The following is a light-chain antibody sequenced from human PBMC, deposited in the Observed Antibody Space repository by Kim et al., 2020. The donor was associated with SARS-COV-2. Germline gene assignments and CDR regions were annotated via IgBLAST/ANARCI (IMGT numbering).Light chain of an antibody. CDR1: QTINTY. CDR2: ASS. J-gene: IGKJ4*01. Sequence: VGDRVTIPRRARQTINTYLNWYQQKPGNAPHLLICASSNLQSGLPSMFSGRGSGTDFSLPISSLQPEYFATYYRQQSFSSLPLTFGGGTKVEIK. CDR3: QQSFSSLPLT. V-gene: IGKV1-39*01.